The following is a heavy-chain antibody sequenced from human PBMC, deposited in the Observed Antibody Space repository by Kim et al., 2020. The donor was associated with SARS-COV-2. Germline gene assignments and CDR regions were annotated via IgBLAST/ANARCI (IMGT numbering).Heavy chain of an antibody. V-gene: IGHV4-34*01. Sequence: SETLSLTCAVYGGSFSGYYWSWIRQPPGKGLEWIGEINHSGSTNYNPSLKSRVTISVDTSKNQFSLKLSSVTAADTAVYYCAREKLSMITFGGVIVPLSSRGGPRFDYWGQGTLVTVSS. CDR2: INHSGST. CDR1: GGSFSGYY. D-gene: IGHD3-16*02. CDR3: AREKLSMITFGGVIVPLSSRGGPRFDY. J-gene: IGHJ4*02.